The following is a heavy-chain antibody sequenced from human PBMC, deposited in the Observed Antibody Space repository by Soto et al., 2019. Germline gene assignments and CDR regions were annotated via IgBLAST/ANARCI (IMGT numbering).Heavy chain of an antibody. CDR3: ARASLGVVFDY. CDR2: IYHSGST. V-gene: IGHV4-30-2*01. J-gene: IGHJ4*02. CDR1: GGSISSGGYS. D-gene: IGHD2-15*01. Sequence: TLSLTCAVSGGSISSGGYSWSWIRQPPGKGLEWIGYIYHSGSTYYNPSLKSRVTISVDRSKNQFSLKLSSVTAADTAVYYCARASLGVVFDYWGQGTLVTVSS.